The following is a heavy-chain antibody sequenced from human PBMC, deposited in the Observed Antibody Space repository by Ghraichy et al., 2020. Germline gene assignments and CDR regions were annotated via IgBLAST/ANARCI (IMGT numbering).Heavy chain of an antibody. V-gene: IGHV1-24*01. CDR1: GYTLNELS. CDR2: FDPEDDKP. Sequence: ASVKVSCKVSGYTLNELSVHWVRQTPGKGLEWMGGFDPEDDKPIYAQNLQGRVTMTEDTSTETAYMELSSLRSDDTAVYYCTTLPLRSFDWFPDPTPHSFQRWGRGTLVTVSS. CDR3: TTLPLRSFDWFPDPTPHSFQR. D-gene: IGHD3-9*01. J-gene: IGHJ1*01.